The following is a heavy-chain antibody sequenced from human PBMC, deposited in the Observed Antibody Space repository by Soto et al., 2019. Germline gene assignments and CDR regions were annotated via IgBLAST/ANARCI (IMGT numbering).Heavy chain of an antibody. CDR3: ARDNCSGGSCPSYSTVF. D-gene: IGHD2-15*01. Sequence: GGSLRLSCAASGFTVSSNYMSWVRQAPGKGLEWVSVIYSGGSTYYADSVKGRFTISRDNSKNTLYLQMNSLRAEDTAVYYCARDNCSGGSCPSYSTVFWGTGPTVTVSS. CDR1: GFTVSSNY. CDR2: IYSGGST. V-gene: IGHV3-66*01. J-gene: IGHJ6*03.